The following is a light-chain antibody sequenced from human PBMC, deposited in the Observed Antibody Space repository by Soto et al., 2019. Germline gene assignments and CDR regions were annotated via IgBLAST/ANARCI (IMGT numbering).Light chain of an antibody. CDR2: GAS. J-gene: IGKJ4*01. CDR3: QQYTDWPWGT. Sequence: EIVMTHSPATLSLSPCETATLSFSASQSVHSNLAWFQQHPGQAPRLLIYGASSRATGIPVRFSGSGSGTEFTLTISSLQPEDFAVYYCQQYTDWPWGTFGGGTKVDIK. CDR1: QSVHSN. V-gene: IGKV3-15*01.